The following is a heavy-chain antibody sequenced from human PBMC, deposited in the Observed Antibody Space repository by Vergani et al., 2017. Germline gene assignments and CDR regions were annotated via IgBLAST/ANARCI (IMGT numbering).Heavy chain of an antibody. Sequence: QVQLVESGGGVVQPGRSLRLSCAASGFTFSSYAMHWVRQAPGKGLEWVAVISYDGSNKYYADSVKGRFTISRDNSKNTLYLQMNSLRAEDTAVYYCARERSCGGDCYSVGPFDYWGQGTLVTVSS. D-gene: IGHD2-21*02. CDR2: ISYDGSNK. CDR3: ARERSCGGDCYSVGPFDY. CDR1: GFTFSSYA. V-gene: IGHV3-30*01. J-gene: IGHJ4*02.